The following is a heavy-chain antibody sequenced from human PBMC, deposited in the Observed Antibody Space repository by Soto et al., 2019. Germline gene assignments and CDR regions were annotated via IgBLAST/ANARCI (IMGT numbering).Heavy chain of an antibody. Sequence: GGSLRLSCAASGFTFSSYEMNWVRQAPGKGLEWVSYISSSGSTIYYADSMKGRFTISRDNAKNSLYLQMNSLRAEDTAVYYCARDHKGGYYYYGMDVWGQGTTVTVSS. CDR3: ARDHKGGYYYYGMDV. CDR1: GFTFSSYE. J-gene: IGHJ6*02. CDR2: ISSSGSTI. V-gene: IGHV3-48*03.